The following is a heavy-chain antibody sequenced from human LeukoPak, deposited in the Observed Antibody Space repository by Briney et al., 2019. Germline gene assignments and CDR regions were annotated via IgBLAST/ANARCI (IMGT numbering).Heavy chain of an antibody. CDR3: ATHGSVRSLLGT. CDR2: IYATGST. CDR1: GGSISSYY. J-gene: IGHJ5*02. V-gene: IGHV4-4*09. Sequence: SETLSLTCTVSGGSISSYYRSWIRQPPGKGLEWMGYIYATGSTNNNPSLKSRVTISVTTSKNQFSLNLRTVTAADTAVYYWATHGSVRSLLGTCGQGTLVSVSS. D-gene: IGHD3-10*01.